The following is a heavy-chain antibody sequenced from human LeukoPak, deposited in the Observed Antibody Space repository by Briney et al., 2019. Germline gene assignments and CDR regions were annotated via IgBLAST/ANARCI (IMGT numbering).Heavy chain of an antibody. CDR3: AKGFRTTVVTPFDY. Sequence: GGSLRLSCAASGLTFSSHWMHWVRQAPGKGLVWVSRITNDGSSTTYADSVKGRFTISRDNAKNMLYLQVNSLRAEDTAVYYCAKGFRTTVVTPFDYWGQGTLVTVSS. J-gene: IGHJ4*02. CDR2: ITNDGSST. V-gene: IGHV3-74*01. CDR1: GLTFSSHW. D-gene: IGHD4-23*01.